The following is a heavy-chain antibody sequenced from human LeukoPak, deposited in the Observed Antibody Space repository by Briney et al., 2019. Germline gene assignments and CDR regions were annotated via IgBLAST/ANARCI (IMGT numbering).Heavy chain of an antibody. CDR2: IYYSGST. Sequence: SETLSLTCAVYGGSFNTYYWSWIRQPPGKGLEWIGSIYYSGSTYYNPSLKSRVTISVDTSKNQFSLKLSSVTAADTAVYYCARHQYSSSWYWWFDPWGQGTLVTVSS. J-gene: IGHJ5*02. CDR3: ARHQYSSSWYWWFDP. D-gene: IGHD6-13*01. V-gene: IGHV4-34*01. CDR1: GGSFNTYY.